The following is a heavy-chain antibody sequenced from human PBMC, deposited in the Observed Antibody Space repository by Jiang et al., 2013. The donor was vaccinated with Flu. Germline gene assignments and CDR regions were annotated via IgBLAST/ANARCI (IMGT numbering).Heavy chain of an antibody. D-gene: IGHD6-19*01. CDR3: ARSSGFIIYAFDI. J-gene: IGHJ3*02. CDR1: GYRFTSYW. Sequence: SGYRFTSYWISWVRQMPGKGLEWMGRIDPSDSYTNYSPSFQGHVTISADKSISTAYLQWSSLKASDTAMYYCARSSGFIIYAFDIWGQGTMVTVSS. CDR2: IDPSDSYT. V-gene: IGHV5-10-1*01.